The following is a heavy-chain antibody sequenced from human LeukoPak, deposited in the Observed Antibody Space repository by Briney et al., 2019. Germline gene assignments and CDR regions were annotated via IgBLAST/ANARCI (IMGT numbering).Heavy chain of an antibody. J-gene: IGHJ3*02. V-gene: IGHV3-15*01. Sequence: GGSLRLSCAASTFTFSNAWMSWVRQAPGKGLEWVGRIKSKSDGGTTDYAAPVKGRFTISRDDSKNTLYLQMNSLKTEDTAAYYCTTAPRGYCSGGSCSYAFDIWGQGTMVTVSS. CDR3: TTAPRGYCSGGSCSYAFDI. D-gene: IGHD2-15*01. CDR2: IKSKSDGGTT. CDR1: TFTFSNAW.